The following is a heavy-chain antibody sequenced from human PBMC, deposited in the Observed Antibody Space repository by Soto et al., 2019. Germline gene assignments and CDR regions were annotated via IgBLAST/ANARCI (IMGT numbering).Heavy chain of an antibody. CDR1: GGSINSGDYY. J-gene: IGHJ6*02. D-gene: IGHD3-10*01. Sequence: SETLSLTCTVSGGSINSGDYYWTCVRQPPGKGLEWIGNIFHSGSTYYTPSLQSRVTISLDTSKNHFSLKLSSVTPADTAVYYCARDRYYGSGTYYNFYSGMDVWGQGTTVTVSS. CDR3: ARDRYYGSGTYYNFYSGMDV. V-gene: IGHV4-30-4*01. CDR2: IFHSGST.